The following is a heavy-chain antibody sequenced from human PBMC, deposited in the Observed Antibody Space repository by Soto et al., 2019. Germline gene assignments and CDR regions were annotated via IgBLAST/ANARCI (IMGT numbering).Heavy chain of an antibody. CDR1: GFSLSNARMG. J-gene: IGHJ5*02. V-gene: IGHV2-26*01. CDR3: ARMGSIEQQLVNFWFDP. Sequence: SGPTLVNPTETLTLTCTVSGFSLSNARMGVSWIRQPPGKALEWLAHIFSNDEKSYSTSLKSRLTISKDTSKSQVVLTMTNMDPVDTSTYYCARMGSIEQQLVNFWFDPWGQGTLVTVSS. D-gene: IGHD6-13*01. CDR2: IFSNDEK.